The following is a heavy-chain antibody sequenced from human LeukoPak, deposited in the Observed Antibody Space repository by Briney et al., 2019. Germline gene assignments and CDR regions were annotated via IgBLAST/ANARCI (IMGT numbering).Heavy chain of an antibody. J-gene: IGHJ4*02. CDR1: GGSISSYY. V-gene: IGHV4-59*01. CDR2: IYYSGST. Sequence: PSETLSLTCTVSGGSISSYYWSWIRQPPGKGLEWIGYIYYSGSTNYNPSLKSRVTISVDTSKNQFSLKLSSVTAADTAVYYCAGVGCSGGSCYFLRSWGQGTLVTVSS. D-gene: IGHD2-15*01. CDR3: AGVGCSGGSCYFLRS.